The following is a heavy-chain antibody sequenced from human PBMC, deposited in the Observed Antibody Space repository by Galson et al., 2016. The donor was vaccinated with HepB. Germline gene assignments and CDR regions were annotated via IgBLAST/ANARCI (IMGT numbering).Heavy chain of an antibody. CDR1: GGSISSSNW. CDR3: ARDGYNSLGYFDY. D-gene: IGHD5-24*01. J-gene: IGHJ4*02. Sequence: SETLSLTCDVSGGSISSSNWWSWVRQPPGKGLEWIGEIYHSGSTNYSPSLRSRVTISVDKSKSQFSLKLNSVTAADTSLYYCARDGYNSLGYFDYWGQGTLVTVSS. CDR2: IYHSGST. V-gene: IGHV4-4*02.